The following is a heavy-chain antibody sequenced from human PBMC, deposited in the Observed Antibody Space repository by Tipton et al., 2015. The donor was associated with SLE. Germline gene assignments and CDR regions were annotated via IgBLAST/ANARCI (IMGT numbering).Heavy chain of an antibody. CDR2: IRDDGSST. V-gene: IGHV3-30*02. J-gene: IGHJ4*02. Sequence: SLRLSCVASGFTFSKFGIHWIRQAPGKGLEWVSFIRDDGSSTYYAASVRGRFTISRDNAENTLYLLMSSLRAEDTAVYYCAKDDSGANSLDYWGQGTLVTVSS. CDR1: GFTFSKFG. D-gene: IGHD4-17*01. CDR3: AKDDSGANSLDY.